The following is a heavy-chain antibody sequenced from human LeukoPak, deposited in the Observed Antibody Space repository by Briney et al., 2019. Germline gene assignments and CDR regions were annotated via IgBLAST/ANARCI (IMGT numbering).Heavy chain of an antibody. J-gene: IGHJ4*02. D-gene: IGHD3-22*01. Sequence: ASETLSLTCTVSGASISNYYWSWIRQPPGKGLEWIGYIYYSGSTNYNPSLKSRVTISVDTSKNQFSLKLTSVTAADTAVYYCSRLRVSSGYYHAFDYWGQGTLVTVSS. CDR2: IYYSGST. CDR3: SRLRVSSGYYHAFDY. CDR1: GASISNYY. V-gene: IGHV4-59*01.